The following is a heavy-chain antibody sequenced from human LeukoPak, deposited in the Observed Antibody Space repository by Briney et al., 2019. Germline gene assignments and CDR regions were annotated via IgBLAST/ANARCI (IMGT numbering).Heavy chain of an antibody. CDR1: GYSFSNHW. CDR2: IYSGDSDA. D-gene: IGHD3-10*01. V-gene: IGHV5-51*01. Sequence: GESLKISCKGSGYSFSNHWIGWVRQTPGKGLEWMGFIYSGDSDARYSPSFQGQVTVSADKSISTAYLQWCSLKASDTALYYCTRRDDSGSYLAGWFDPWGQGTLVTVSS. CDR3: TRRDDSGSYLAGWFDP. J-gene: IGHJ5*02.